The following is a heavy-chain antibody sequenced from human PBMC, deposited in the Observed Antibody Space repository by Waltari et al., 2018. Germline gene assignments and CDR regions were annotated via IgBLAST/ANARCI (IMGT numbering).Heavy chain of an antibody. CDR1: GGSISSRRYY. CDR2: IYYSGST. J-gene: IGHJ4*02. CDR3: ARAGGGYDSTFDY. Sequence: QLQLQESGPGLVQPSETLSLTCPVSGGSISSRRYYWGWIRLPPGKGLEWIGSIYYSGSTYYNPSLKSRVTISVDTSKNQFALKLSSVTAADTAVYYCARAGGGYDSTFDYWGQGTLVTVSS. V-gene: IGHV4-39*07. D-gene: IGHD5-12*01.